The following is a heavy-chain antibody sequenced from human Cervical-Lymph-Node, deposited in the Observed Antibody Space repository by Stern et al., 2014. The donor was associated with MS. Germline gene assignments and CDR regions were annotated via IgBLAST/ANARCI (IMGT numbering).Heavy chain of an antibody. Sequence: QVQLQESGPGLVKPSETLSLTCSVSDNSVSSASYYWSWIRQPTGKGLEWIGYVYYNGITDYTPSLKSRVTISVDKPQSQFSLRLTSVTAADTAVYYCARVWLPLYYFDYWGQGSLVTVSS. CDR2: VYYNGIT. V-gene: IGHV4-61*01. D-gene: IGHD6-19*01. J-gene: IGHJ4*02. CDR1: DNSVSSASYY. CDR3: ARVWLPLYYFDY.